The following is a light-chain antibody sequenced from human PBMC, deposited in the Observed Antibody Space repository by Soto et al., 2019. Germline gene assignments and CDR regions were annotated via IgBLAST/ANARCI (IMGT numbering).Light chain of an antibody. V-gene: IGKV3-20*01. CDR3: QPYGSSPGT. CDR2: GAS. CDR1: QSVSSSY. J-gene: IGKJ1*01. Sequence: EIVLTQSPGTPSLSPGERATLSCRASQSVSSSYLAWYQQKPGQAPRLLIYGASSRSTGIPERLSGSGSWTDFTLIISRLEPEDFAVYYCQPYGSSPGTFGQGTKVEI.